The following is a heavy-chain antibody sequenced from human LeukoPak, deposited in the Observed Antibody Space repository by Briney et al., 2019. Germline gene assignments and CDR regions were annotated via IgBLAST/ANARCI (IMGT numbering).Heavy chain of an antibody. CDR1: GYTFTSYD. J-gene: IGHJ5*02. V-gene: IGHV1-8*01. CDR2: MNPNSGNT. D-gene: IGHD2-21*02. Sequence: PGGSLRLSCAASGYTFTSYDINWVRQATGQGLEWMGWMNPNSGNTGYAQKFQGRVTMTRNTSISTAYMELSSLRSEDTAVYYCARGTASNWFDPWGQGTLVTVSS. CDR3: ARGTASNWFDP.